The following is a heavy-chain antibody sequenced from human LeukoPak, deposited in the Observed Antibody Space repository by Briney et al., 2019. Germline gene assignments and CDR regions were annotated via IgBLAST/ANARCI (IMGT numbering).Heavy chain of an antibody. CDR3: ARVGLRRVTTVYYYGMDV. CDR1: GGTFSSYA. D-gene: IGHD4-11*01. CDR2: IIPIFGTA. Sequence: SVKVSCKASGGTFSSYAISWVRQAPGQGLEWMGGIIPIFGTANYAQKFQGRVTITADESTSTAYMELSSLRSEDTAVYYCARVGLRRVTTVYYYGMDVWGQGTTVTVSS. J-gene: IGHJ6*02. V-gene: IGHV1-69*13.